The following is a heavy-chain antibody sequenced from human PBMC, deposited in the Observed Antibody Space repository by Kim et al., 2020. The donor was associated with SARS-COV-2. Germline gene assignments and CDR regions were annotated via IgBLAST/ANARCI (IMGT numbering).Heavy chain of an antibody. D-gene: IGHD2-21*02. CDR3: VKHLHVTSVTFYWYFEL. Sequence: GGSLRLSCAASGFAFHQSAMSWVHQAPGKGLEWVSGIFGSGFGTYYADSVKGRFSISRDNSKNILSLQMSDLRVEDTAVYYCVKHLHVTSVTFYWYFELWGRGTLVAVSS. CDR1: GFAFHQSA. J-gene: IGHJ2*01. CDR2: IFGSGFGT. V-gene: IGHV3-23*05.